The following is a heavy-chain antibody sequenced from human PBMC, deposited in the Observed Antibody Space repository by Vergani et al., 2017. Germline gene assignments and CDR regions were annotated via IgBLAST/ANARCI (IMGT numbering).Heavy chain of an antibody. V-gene: IGHV1-18*01. CDR1: GYTFTSYG. D-gene: IGHD5-18*01. Sequence: QVQLVQSGAEVKKPGSSVKVSCKASGYTFTSYGISWVRQGTGTGLEWMGWISAYIGNTNYAQKLQGRVTMTTDTSTSTAYMELRSLRSDDTAVYYCASSLAMATDYYYYYMDVWGKGTTVTVSS. CDR3: ASSLAMATDYYYYYMDV. CDR2: ISAYIGNT. J-gene: IGHJ6*03.